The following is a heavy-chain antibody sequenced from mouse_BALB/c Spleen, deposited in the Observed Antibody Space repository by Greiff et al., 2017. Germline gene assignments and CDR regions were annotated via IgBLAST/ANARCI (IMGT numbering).Heavy chain of an antibody. J-gene: IGHJ4*01. CDR3: ARGDYGSSYVRSMDD. CDR1: GFSFTGYG. V-gene: IGHV2-6-7*01. Sequence: QVQLQQSGPGLVAPSQSLSITCTVSGFSFTGYGVNWVRQPPGQGLEWLGMLWGDGSTDYNSALNSSLSISKDNSKSQVFLKMNSRQTDDTARYYCARGDYGSSYVRSMDDWGQGTSVTVSS. D-gene: IGHD1-1*01. CDR2: LWGDGST.